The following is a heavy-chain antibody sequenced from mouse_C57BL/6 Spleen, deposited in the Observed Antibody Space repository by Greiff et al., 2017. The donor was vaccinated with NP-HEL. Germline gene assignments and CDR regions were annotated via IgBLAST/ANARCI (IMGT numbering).Heavy chain of an antibody. D-gene: IGHD1-1*01. CDR3: ATTTVVSDY. J-gene: IGHJ2*01. Sequence: QVHVKQPGAELVKPGASVKLSCKASGYTFTSYWMHWVKQRPGQGLEWIGMIHPNSGSTNYNEKFKSKATLTVDKSSSTAYMQLSSLTSEDSAVYYCATTTVVSDYWGQGTTLTVSS. V-gene: IGHV1-64*01. CDR2: IHPNSGST. CDR1: GYTFTSYW.